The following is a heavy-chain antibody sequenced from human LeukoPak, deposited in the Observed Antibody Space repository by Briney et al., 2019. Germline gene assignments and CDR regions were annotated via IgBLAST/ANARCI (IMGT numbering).Heavy chain of an antibody. Sequence: PGGSLRLSCAASGFTFSSYAMSWVRQAPGKGLEWVSAISGSGGSTYYADSVKGRFTISRDNSKNTLYLQMNSLRAEDTAVYYCAKDXLWXVGATGAFDIWGQGTMVTVSS. CDR1: GFTFSSYA. CDR2: ISGSGGST. D-gene: IGHD1-26*01. CDR3: AKDXLWXVGATGAFDI. V-gene: IGHV3-23*01. J-gene: IGHJ3*02.